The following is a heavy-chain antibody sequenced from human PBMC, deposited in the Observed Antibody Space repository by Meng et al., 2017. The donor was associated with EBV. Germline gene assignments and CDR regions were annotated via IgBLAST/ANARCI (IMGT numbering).Heavy chain of an antibody. CDR2: IYSGGST. J-gene: IGHJ4*02. D-gene: IGHD5-12*01. CDR1: GFTVSSNY. Sequence: EVWRGVFWGGLIPPGGSLRLSCAASGFTVSSNYMSWVRQATGKGLEWVSVIYSGGSTYYADSVKGRFTISRDNSKNTLYLQMNSLRAEDTAVYYCAKHRLGPLDYWGQGTLVTVSS. V-gene: IGHV3-53*01. CDR3: AKHRLGPLDY.